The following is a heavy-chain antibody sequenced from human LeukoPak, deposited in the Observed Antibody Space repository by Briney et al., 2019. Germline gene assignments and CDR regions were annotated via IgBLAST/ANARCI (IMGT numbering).Heavy chain of an antibody. V-gene: IGHV1-69*05. CDR3: ARVRDYYDSRMYYYYYMDV. D-gene: IGHD3-22*01. CDR2: IIPIFGTA. Sequence: SVKVSCKASGGTFSSYAISWVRQAPGQGLEWMGRIIPIFGTANYAQKFQGRVTITTDESTSTAYMELSSLRSEDTAVYYCARVRDYYDSRMYYYYYMDVWGKGTTVTVSS. CDR1: GGTFSSYA. J-gene: IGHJ6*03.